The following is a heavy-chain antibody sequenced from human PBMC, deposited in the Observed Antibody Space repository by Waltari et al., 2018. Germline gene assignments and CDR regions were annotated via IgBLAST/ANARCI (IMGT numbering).Heavy chain of an antibody. D-gene: IGHD6-19*01. J-gene: IGHJ6*02. V-gene: IGHV3-30*01. Sequence: VQLVESGGGVVQPGMSLRLSCAASGFTFRSYALHWVRQAPGNGLEWVAVIAYDGSNKYYADSVKGRFTISRDNSKNTLYLQMNSLRAEDTAVYYCARDLYSSGWYRGLDYTYGMDVWGQGTTVTVSS. CDR3: ARDLYSSGWYRGLDYTYGMDV. CDR2: IAYDGSNK. CDR1: GFTFRSYA.